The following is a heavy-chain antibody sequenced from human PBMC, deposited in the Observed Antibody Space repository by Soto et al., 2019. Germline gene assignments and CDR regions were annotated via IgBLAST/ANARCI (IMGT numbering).Heavy chain of an antibody. V-gene: IGHV3-74*01. Sequence: GGSLRLSCAASGFTFSSYWMHWVRQPPGKGLVWVSRINRDGSSTSYADSVKGRFTITRDNAKNTLYLQMNSPRAEDTDVYYCGVVCSGATIDYWGQGTLVTVSS. D-gene: IGHD1-26*01. J-gene: IGHJ4*02. CDR3: GVVCSGATIDY. CDR2: INRDGSST. CDR1: GFTFSSYW.